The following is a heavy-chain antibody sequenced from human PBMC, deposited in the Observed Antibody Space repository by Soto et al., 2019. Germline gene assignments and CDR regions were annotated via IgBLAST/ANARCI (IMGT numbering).Heavy chain of an antibody. D-gene: IGHD2-2*01. CDR1: GFTFSSYA. CDR3: AKEMGGIVVVPAAFDY. J-gene: IGHJ4*02. Sequence: QVQLVESGGGVVQPGRSLRLSCAASGFTFSSYAMHWVRQAPGKGLEWVAVISYDGSNKYYADSVKGRFTISRDNSKNTLYLQMNSLGAEDTAVYYCAKEMGGIVVVPAAFDYWGQGTLVTVSS. V-gene: IGHV3-30-3*01. CDR2: ISYDGSNK.